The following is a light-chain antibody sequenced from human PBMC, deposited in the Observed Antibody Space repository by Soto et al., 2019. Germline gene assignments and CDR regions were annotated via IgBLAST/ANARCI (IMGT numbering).Light chain of an antibody. CDR3: QQFGSSHRT. V-gene: IGKV3-20*01. CDR2: DAS. CDR1: QSVSSNF. J-gene: IGKJ1*01. Sequence: EIVLTQSPGALSLSPGERATLSCRASQSVSSNFLAWYQQKPGQAPRLLIYDASNRATGIPDRFSGSGSGTDFTLTISRLEPEDFAVYYCQQFGSSHRTFGQGT.